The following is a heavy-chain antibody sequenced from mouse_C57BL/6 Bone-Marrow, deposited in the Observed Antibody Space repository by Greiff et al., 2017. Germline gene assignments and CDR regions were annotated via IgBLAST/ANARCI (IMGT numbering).Heavy chain of an antibody. D-gene: IGHD1-1*01. V-gene: IGHV5-4*03. CDR3: ASQSSIYYYGSSPFAY. CDR2: ISDGGSYT. Sequence: EVKVVESGGGLVKPGGSLKLSCAASGFTFSSYAMSWVRQTPEKRLEWVATISDGGSYTYYPDNVKGRFTISRDNAKNNLYLQMSHLKSEDTAMYYCASQSSIYYYGSSPFAYWGQGTLVTVSA. J-gene: IGHJ3*01. CDR1: GFTFSSYA.